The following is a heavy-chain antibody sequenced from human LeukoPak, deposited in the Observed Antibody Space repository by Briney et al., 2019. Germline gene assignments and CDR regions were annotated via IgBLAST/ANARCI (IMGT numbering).Heavy chain of an antibody. D-gene: IGHD3-22*01. J-gene: IGHJ4*02. V-gene: IGHV1-18*01. CDR2: ISAYNGNT. Sequence: ASVTVSFKSSGYTFTSYGISWVRQAPGQGLEGMGWISAYNGNTNYAQKLQGRVTMTTDTSTSTAYMELRSLRSDDTAVYYCARDQNYYDSSGYCDYWGQGTLVTVSS. CDR1: GYTFTSYG. CDR3: ARDQNYYDSSGYCDY.